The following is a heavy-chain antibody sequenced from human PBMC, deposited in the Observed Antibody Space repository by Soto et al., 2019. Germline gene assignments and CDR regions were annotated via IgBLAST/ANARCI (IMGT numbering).Heavy chain of an antibody. CDR2: IYYSGST. J-gene: IGHJ6*03. V-gene: IGHV4-59*08. Sequence: PSETLSLTCTVSGGSISSYYWSWIRQPPGKGLEWIGYIYYSGSTNYNPSLKSQVTISVDTSKNQFSLKLSSVTAADTAVYYCARHYGDYSLYYYYYYMDVWGKGTTVTVSS. CDR1: GGSISSYY. CDR3: ARHYGDYSLYYYYYYMDV. D-gene: IGHD4-17*01.